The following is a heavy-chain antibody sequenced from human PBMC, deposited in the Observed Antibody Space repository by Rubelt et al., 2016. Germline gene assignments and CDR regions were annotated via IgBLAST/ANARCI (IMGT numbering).Heavy chain of an antibody. Sequence: QVQLQESGPGLVKPSETLSLTCTVSGGSISSYYWSWIRQPPGKGLEWIGYIYYSGSTNYNPSLQSRVTLSVDTSKHQFSLKLSSVTAADTAVYYCARQGGWELRFRFDPWGQGTLVTVSS. D-gene: IGHD1-26*01. CDR2: IYYSGST. J-gene: IGHJ5*02. V-gene: IGHV4-59*08. CDR1: GGSISSYY. CDR3: ARQGGWELRFRFDP.